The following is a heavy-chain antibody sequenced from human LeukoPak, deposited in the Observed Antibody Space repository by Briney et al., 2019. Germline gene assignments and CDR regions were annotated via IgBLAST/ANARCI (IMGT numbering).Heavy chain of an antibody. Sequence: ASETLSLTCAVSGYSISSGYYWVCLRQPPGKGLEWIGSIYHSGSTYYNPSLKSRVTISVDTSKNQFSLRLSSVTAADTAVYYCARDSRTRSGYYPDYWGQGTLVTVSS. J-gene: IGHJ4*02. CDR1: GYSISSGYY. CDR2: IYHSGST. V-gene: IGHV4-38-2*02. D-gene: IGHD3-22*01. CDR3: ARDSRTRSGYYPDY.